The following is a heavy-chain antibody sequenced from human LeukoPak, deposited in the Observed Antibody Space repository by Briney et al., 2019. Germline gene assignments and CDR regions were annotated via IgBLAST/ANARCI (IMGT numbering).Heavy chain of an antibody. Sequence: GRSLRLSCAASGFTFSSYGMHWVRQAPGKGLEWVAVISYDGSNKYYADSVNGRFTISRDNSKNTLYLQMNSLRAEDTAVYYCAKDRISGATFPAGTMIVVVRSLDYWGEGTLVTVSS. J-gene: IGHJ4*02. CDR1: GFTFSSYG. V-gene: IGHV3-30*18. CDR3: AKDRISGATFPAGTMIVVVRSLDY. D-gene: IGHD3-22*01. CDR2: ISYDGSNK.